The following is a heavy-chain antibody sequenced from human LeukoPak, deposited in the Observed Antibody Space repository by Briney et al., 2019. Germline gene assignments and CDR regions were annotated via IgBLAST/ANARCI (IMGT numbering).Heavy chain of an antibody. CDR1: GFTFSNNW. J-gene: IGHJ6*03. CDR3: ARGIAATNYYMDV. CDR2: ISNDGSNT. Sequence: TGGSLRLSCAASGFTFSNNWMHWVRQAPGKGLVWVSRISNDGSNTNYADSVKGRFTISRDNAKNTLYLQMNSLRADDTAVYYCARGIAATNYYMDVWGKGTTVTVSS. V-gene: IGHV3-74*01. D-gene: IGHD1-26*01.